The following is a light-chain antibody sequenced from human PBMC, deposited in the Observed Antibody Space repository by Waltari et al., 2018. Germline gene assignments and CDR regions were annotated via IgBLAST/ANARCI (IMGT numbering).Light chain of an antibody. CDR3: QTGGHGTWV. J-gene: IGLJ3*02. CDR2: VNSDGSH. V-gene: IGLV4-69*01. Sequence: QLVLTQSPSASASLGASVKLTCTLSSGHSSHVIAWLQQPPEKGPRYLMKVNSDGSHSKGDKIPDRFSGSSSGAEHYLTISSLQSEDEADYYCQTGGHGTWVFGGGTKLTVL. CDR1: SGHSSHV.